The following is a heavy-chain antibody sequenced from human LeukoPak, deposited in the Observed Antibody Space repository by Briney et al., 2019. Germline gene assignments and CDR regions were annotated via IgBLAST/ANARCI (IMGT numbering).Heavy chain of an antibody. D-gene: IGHD4-17*01. J-gene: IGHJ5*02. CDR1: GYSISSGFY. CDR2: IYHSGST. CDR3: ARGGYGDYNWFDP. V-gene: IGHV4-38-2*02. Sequence: SETLSLTCTVSGYSISSGFYWGWIRQPPVKGLEWIGSIYHSGSTYYNPSLKSRVTISVDKSKNQFSLKLSSVTAADTAVYYCARGGYGDYNWFDPWGQGTLVTVSS.